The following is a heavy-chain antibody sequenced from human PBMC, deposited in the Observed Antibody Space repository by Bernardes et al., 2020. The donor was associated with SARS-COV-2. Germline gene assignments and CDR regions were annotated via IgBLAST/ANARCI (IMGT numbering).Heavy chain of an antibody. CDR2: INPNSGGT. D-gene: IGHD3-22*01. Sequence: ASVKVSCKASGYTFTGYYIHWVRLAPGQGLEWMGWINPNSGGTNYAQKFQGRVTMTRDTSNSTAYLELSSLRSDDTAVYYCALPPTNYDRYAMDVWGQGTTVTVSS. CDR1: GYTFTGYY. CDR3: ALPPTNYDRYAMDV. J-gene: IGHJ6*02. V-gene: IGHV1-2*02.